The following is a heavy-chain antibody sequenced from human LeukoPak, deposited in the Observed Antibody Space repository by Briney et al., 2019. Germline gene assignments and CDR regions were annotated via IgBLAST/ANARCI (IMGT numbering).Heavy chain of an antibody. V-gene: IGHV3-64*01. J-gene: IGHJ4*02. D-gene: IGHD3-10*01. CDR2: ISSNGGST. Sequence: PGGSLRLSCAASGFTFSSYAMHWVRQAPGKGLEYVSAISSNGGSTYYANSVKGRFTISRDNSKNTLYLQMGSLRAEDMAVYYCARVGGITMVRGAFDYWGQGTLVTVSS. CDR3: ARVGGITMVRGAFDY. CDR1: GFTFSSYA.